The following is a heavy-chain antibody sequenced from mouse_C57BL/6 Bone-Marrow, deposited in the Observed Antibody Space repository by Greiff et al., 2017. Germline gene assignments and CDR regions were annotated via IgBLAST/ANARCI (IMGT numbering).Heavy chain of an antibody. CDR3: AIYYPAWFAY. J-gene: IGHJ3*01. V-gene: IGHV1-26*01. Sequence: EVQLQQSGPELVKPGASVKISCKASGYTFTDYYMNWVKQSHGKSLEWIGDINPNNGGTSYNQKFKGKATLTVDQSSSTAYMELRSLTSEDSAVYYCAIYYPAWFAYWGQGTLVTVSA. D-gene: IGHD1-1*01. CDR1: GYTFTDYY. CDR2: INPNNGGT.